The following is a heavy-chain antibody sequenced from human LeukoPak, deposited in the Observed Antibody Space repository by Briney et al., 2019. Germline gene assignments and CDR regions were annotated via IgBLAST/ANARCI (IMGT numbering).Heavy chain of an antibody. CDR1: GGTFSSYA. D-gene: IGHD1-7*01. CDR3: ARDRVTGTPTGADY. J-gene: IGHJ4*02. Sequence: ASVKVSCKASGGTFSSYAISWVRQAPGQRLEWMGRIIPSLGRTNYAQKFQGRVTITADKSTSTAYMEMSSLRSEDTAVYYCARDRVTGTPTGADYWGQGTLVTVSS. CDR2: IIPSLGRT. V-gene: IGHV1-69*04.